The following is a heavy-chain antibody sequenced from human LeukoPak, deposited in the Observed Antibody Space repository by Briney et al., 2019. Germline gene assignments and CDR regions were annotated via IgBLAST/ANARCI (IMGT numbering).Heavy chain of an antibody. J-gene: IGHJ4*02. CDR3: ARDSGGNSGSYCGY. CDR2: INVGNGNT. CDR1: GYTFTIYA. D-gene: IGHD5-12*01. Sequence: GASVTVSFNASGYTFTIYAMHWVRHAPGQRLELMGGINVGNGNTKYSQRFQGRVTINRDTYASTAYIELSSLRSEDTAVYYCARDSGGNSGSYCGYWGEGTLVTVSS. V-gene: IGHV1-3*01.